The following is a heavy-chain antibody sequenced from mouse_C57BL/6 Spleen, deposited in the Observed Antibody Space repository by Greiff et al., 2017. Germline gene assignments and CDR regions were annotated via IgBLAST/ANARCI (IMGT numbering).Heavy chain of an antibody. V-gene: IGHV1-69*01. J-gene: IGHJ2*01. D-gene: IGHD2-5*01. Sequence: QVQLQQPGAELVIPGASVKLSCKASGYTFTSYWMHWVKQRPGQGLEWIGEINPSGSYTNYNQKFKGKATLTVDKSSSTAYMQLSSLTSEDSAVYYCAMSDSNSDYFDYWGQGTTLTVSS. CDR3: AMSDSNSDYFDY. CDR1: GYTFTSYW. CDR2: INPSGSYT.